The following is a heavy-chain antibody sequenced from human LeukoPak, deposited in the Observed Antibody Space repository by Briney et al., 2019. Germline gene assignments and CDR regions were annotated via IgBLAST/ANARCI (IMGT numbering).Heavy chain of an antibody. V-gene: IGHV4-38-2*02. Sequence: PSETLSLTCTVSGYSISSGYYWGWIRQPPGKGLEWIGSIYHSGSTYYNPSLKSRVTISVDTSKNQFSLKLNSLTAADTAVYYCARRPHGFDIWGQGTLVTVSS. J-gene: IGHJ3*02. CDR3: ARRPHGFDI. CDR1: GYSISSGYY. CDR2: IYHSGST.